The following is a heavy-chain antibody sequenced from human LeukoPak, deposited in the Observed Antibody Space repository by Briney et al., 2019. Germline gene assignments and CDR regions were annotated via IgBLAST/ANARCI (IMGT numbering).Heavy chain of an antibody. CDR1: GFTFSSYE. Sequence: GGSLRLSCAASGFTFSSYEMNWVRQAPGKGLEWVSSISSSSSYIYYADSVKGRFTISRDNAKNSLYLQMNSLRAEDTAVYYCARDSSGSIVHYYFDYWGQGTLVTVSS. V-gene: IGHV3-21*01. J-gene: IGHJ4*02. CDR3: ARDSSGSIVHYYFDY. CDR2: ISSSSSYI. D-gene: IGHD3-22*01.